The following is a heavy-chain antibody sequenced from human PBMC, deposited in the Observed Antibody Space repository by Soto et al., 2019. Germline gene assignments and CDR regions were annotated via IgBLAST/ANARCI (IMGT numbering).Heavy chain of an antibody. D-gene: IGHD1-26*01. J-gene: IGHJ4*02. Sequence: QVQLVQPGAEVKKPGSSVKVSCKASGGTFSSYSINWVRQAPGQGLEWMGEIIPIFGTATYAQKFQGRVTITADESTSTAYLELSSLRSEDTAVYYCARDGGRHSGGIDYWGQGTLVTVSS. CDR2: IIPIFGTA. CDR3: ARDGGRHSGGIDY. CDR1: GGTFSSYS. V-gene: IGHV1-69*01.